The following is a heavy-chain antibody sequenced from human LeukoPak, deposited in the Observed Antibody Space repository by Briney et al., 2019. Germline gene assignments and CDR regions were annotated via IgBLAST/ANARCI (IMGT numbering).Heavy chain of an antibody. CDR1: GFTFSSYA. CDR3: ARVSGDYYHTVES. J-gene: IGHJ4*02. D-gene: IGHD4-17*01. Sequence: GGSLRLSCAASGFTFSSYAMNWVRQAPGKGLEWVSSITSSSTYIYYADSVKGRSTISRDNAKNSLFLQMNSLRAEDTAIYYCARVSGDYYHTVESWGQGTLVTVSS. V-gene: IGHV3-21*01. CDR2: ITSSSTYI.